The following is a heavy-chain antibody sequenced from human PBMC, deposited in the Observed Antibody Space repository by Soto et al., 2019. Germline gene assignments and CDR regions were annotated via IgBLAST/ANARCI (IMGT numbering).Heavy chain of an antibody. J-gene: IGHJ3*02. D-gene: IGHD3-22*01. CDR1: GYTFTSYY. CDR3: ARALIKSRSTMIVVDPTDAIDI. Sequence: ASVKVSCKASGYTFTSYYMHWVRQAPGQGLEWMGIINPSGGSTSYAQKFQGRVTMTRDTSTSTVYMELSSLRSEDTAVYYCARALIKSRSTMIVVDPTDAIDIWGQGTMVTVSS. V-gene: IGHV1-46*01. CDR2: INPSGGST.